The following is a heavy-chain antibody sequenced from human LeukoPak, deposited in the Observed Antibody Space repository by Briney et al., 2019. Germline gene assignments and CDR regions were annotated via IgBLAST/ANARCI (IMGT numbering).Heavy chain of an antibody. V-gene: IGHV3-30-3*01. CDR3: ARDWAKWIQLWHPFDY. D-gene: IGHD5-18*01. CDR2: ISYDGSNK. J-gene: IGHJ4*02. Sequence: PGGSLRLSCAASGFTFSSYAMHWVRQAPGKGLEWVAVISYDGSNKYYADSVNGRFTISRDNSKNTLYLQMNSLRAEDTAVYYCARDWAKWIQLWHPFDYWGQGTLVTVSS. CDR1: GFTFSSYA.